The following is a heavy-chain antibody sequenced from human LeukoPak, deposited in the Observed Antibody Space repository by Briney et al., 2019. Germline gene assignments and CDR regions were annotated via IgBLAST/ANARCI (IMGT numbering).Heavy chain of an antibody. Sequence: SETLSLTCTVSGGSISSYYWSWIRQPPGKGLEWIGYIFYTGSTNYNPSLESRVTISIDTSKNQFSLKLSSVTAADTAVYYCARGWALTIFGGSFDYWGQGTLVTVSS. V-gene: IGHV4-59*12. CDR1: GGSISSYY. J-gene: IGHJ4*02. CDR2: IFYTGST. CDR3: ARGWALTIFGGSFDY. D-gene: IGHD3-3*01.